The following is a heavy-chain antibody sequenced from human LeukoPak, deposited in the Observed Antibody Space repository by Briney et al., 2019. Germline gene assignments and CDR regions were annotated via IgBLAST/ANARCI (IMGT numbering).Heavy chain of an antibody. D-gene: IGHD2-21*02. CDR1: GASISSYY. Sequence: PSETLSLTCTVSGASISSYYWSWIRQPPGQGLEWIGYIYYSGSINYNPSLKSRVSISVDTSKNQLSLKLSSVTAADTAVYYCARGAYCGGDCYSYPHDAFDIWGQGTMVTVSS. J-gene: IGHJ3*02. CDR3: ARGAYCGGDCYSYPHDAFDI. CDR2: IYYSGSI. V-gene: IGHV4-59*01.